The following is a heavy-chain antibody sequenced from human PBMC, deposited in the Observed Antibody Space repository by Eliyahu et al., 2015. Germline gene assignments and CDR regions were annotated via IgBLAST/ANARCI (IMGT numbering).Heavy chain of an antibody. V-gene: IGHV3-23*01. CDR3: AKSRGHIEGGVIVNAADY. Sequence: EVQLLESGGGLEQPGGSLXLSCAAXGXTFSSXAMSWVRQAPGNGLPWVSAISGGGGSTYYADSAKGRFTISRDNSKNTLYLQMNSLRAEDTAVYYCAKSRGHIEGGVIVNAADYWGQGTLVTVSS. CDR2: ISGGGGST. CDR1: GXTFSSXA. D-gene: IGHD3-16*02. J-gene: IGHJ4*02.